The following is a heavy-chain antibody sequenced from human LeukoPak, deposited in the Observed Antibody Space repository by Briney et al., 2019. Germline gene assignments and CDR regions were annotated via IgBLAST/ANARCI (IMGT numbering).Heavy chain of an antibody. CDR3: ARCSGGSFHSRYGMDV. J-gene: IGHJ6*02. CDR1: GYTLTELS. D-gene: IGHD2-15*01. V-gene: IGHV1-24*01. CDR2: FDPEDGET. Sequence: VASVKVSCKVSGYTLTELSMHWVRQAPGKGLEWMGGFDPEDGETIYAQKFQGRVTMTEDTSTDTAYMELSSLRSEDTAVYYCARCSGGSFHSRYGMDVWGQGTTVTVSS.